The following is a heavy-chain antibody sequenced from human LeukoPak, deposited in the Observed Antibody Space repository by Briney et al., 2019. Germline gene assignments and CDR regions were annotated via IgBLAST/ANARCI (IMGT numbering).Heavy chain of an antibody. Sequence: SETLSLTCGVSDGSITSDTYYWSWIRQPPGKGLEWIGYILHSGSSYYNPSLNSRVTISIDTSKNQFSLKLNSVTAADTAVYYCAKSRNFWSAYFDYWGQGTLVTVSS. CDR2: ILHSGSS. V-gene: IGHV4-30-2*01. D-gene: IGHD3-3*01. J-gene: IGHJ4*02. CDR3: AKSRNFWSAYFDY. CDR1: DGSITSDTYY.